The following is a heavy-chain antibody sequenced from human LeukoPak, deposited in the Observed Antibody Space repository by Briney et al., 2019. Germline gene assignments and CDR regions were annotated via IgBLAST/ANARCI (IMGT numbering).Heavy chain of an antibody. V-gene: IGHV3-74*01. CDR1: GFTFSSYW. CDR3: TRDLMDYDYGDKGGDY. D-gene: IGHD4-23*01. J-gene: IGHJ4*02. Sequence: PGGSLRLSCATSGFTFSSYWMHWVRQAPGKGLVWVSRINSDGSNTVYADSVEGRFTISRDNAKNTLYLQMNSLRAEDTAVYYCTRDLMDYDYGDKGGDYWGQGTLVTVSS. CDR2: INSDGSNT.